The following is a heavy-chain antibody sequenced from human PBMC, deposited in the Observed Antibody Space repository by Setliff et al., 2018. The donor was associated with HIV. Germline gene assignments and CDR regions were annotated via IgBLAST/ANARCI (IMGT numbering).Heavy chain of an antibody. V-gene: IGHV5-51*01. CDR1: GYSFTSYW. Sequence: GESLKISCKGSGYSFTSYWIGWVRQMPGKGLEWMGIIYPGDSDTRYSPSFQGQVTISADKSISTAYLQWSSLKASDTAMYYCATTSGRYSSYDYMDVWGKGTTVTVSS. CDR2: IYPGDSDT. J-gene: IGHJ6*03. D-gene: IGHD6-13*01. CDR3: ATTSGRYSSYDYMDV.